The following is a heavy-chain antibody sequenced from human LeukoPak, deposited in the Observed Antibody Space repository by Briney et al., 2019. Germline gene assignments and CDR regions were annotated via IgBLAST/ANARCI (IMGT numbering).Heavy chain of an antibody. CDR3: ARDGGSGWPGAFDI. CDR2: IKQDGSEK. Sequence: GGSLRLSCAASGFTFSSYWMSWVRQAPGKGLEWVANIKQDGSEKYYVDSVKGRFTISRDNSKNTLYLQMNSLRAEDTAVYYCARDGGSGWPGAFDIWGRGTMVTVSS. CDR1: GFTFSSYW. V-gene: IGHV3-7*01. D-gene: IGHD6-19*01. J-gene: IGHJ3*02.